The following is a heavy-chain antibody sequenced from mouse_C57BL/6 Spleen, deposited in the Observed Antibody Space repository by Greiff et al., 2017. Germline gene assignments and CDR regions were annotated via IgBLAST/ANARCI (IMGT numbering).Heavy chain of an antibody. D-gene: IGHD4-1*01. Sequence: LMESGTVLARPGASVKMSCKTSGYTFTDYEMHWVKQTPVHGLEWIGAIDPETGGTAYNQKFKGKAILTADKSSSTAYMELRSLTSEDSAVYYCTRGSWDEGAMDYWGQGTSVTVSS. V-gene: IGHV1-15*01. CDR3: TRGSWDEGAMDY. CDR2: IDPETGGT. CDR1: GYTFTDYE. J-gene: IGHJ4*01.